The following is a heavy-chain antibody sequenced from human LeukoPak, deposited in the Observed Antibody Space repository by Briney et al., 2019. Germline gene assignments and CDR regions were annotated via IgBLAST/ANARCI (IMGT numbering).Heavy chain of an antibody. D-gene: IGHD2-2*01. V-gene: IGHV1-18*01. CDR3: ARDCSSTSCYGSY. Sequence: ASVKVSCKTSGYPFSNYDINWVRQAPGQGLEWMGWISAYNGNTNYAQKLQGRVTMTTDTSTSTAYMELRSLRSDDTAVYYCARDCSSTSCYGSYWGQGTLVTVSS. CDR2: ISAYNGNT. J-gene: IGHJ4*02. CDR1: GYPFSNYD.